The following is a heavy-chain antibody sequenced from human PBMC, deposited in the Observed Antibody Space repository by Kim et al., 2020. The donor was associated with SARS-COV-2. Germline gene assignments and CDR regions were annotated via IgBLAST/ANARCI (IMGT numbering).Heavy chain of an antibody. Sequence: SETLSLTCTVSGGSISSGGYYWSWIRQHPGKGLEWIGYIYYSGSTYYNPSLKSRVTISVDTSKNQFSLKLSSVTAADTAVYYCARDATMIGVGWKFGYCYFGMDVWGQGTTVTVSS. V-gene: IGHV4-31*03. CDR1: GGSISSGGYY. CDR2: IYYSGST. D-gene: IGHD3-3*01. J-gene: IGHJ6*02. CDR3: ARDATMIGVGWKFGYCYFGMDV.